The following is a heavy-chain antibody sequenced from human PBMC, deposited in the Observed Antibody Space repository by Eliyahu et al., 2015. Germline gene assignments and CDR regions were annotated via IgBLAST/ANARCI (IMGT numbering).Heavy chain of an antibody. V-gene: IGHV2-5*02. D-gene: IGHD3-22*01. CDR1: GFSLSTSGVG. CDR3: AHLGYYDSSGYYYVDVPVGFDP. Sequence: QITLKESGPTLVKPTQTLTLTCTFSGFSLSTSGVGVGWLRPPPKXALEWLALIYWDDDKRYSPSLKSRLTITKDTSKNQVVLTMTNMDPVDTATYYCAHLGYYDSSGYYYVDVPVGFDPWGQGTLVTVSS. CDR2: IYWDDDK. J-gene: IGHJ5*02.